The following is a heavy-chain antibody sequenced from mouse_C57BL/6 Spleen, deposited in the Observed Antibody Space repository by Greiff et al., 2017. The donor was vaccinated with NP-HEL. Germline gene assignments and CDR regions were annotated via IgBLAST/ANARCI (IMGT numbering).Heavy chain of an antibody. CDR2: IYPGDGDT. CDR1: GYAFSSSW. V-gene: IGHV1-82*01. J-gene: IGHJ4*01. Sequence: QVQLQQSGPELVKPGASVKISCKASGYAFSSSWMNWVKQRPGKGLEWIGRIYPGDGDTNYNGKFKGKATLTADTSSSTAYMQLSSLTSEASAVYFCERLRGVYYGYDMDYWGQGTTVTVSS. CDR3: ERLRGVYYGYDMDY. D-gene: IGHD1-1*02.